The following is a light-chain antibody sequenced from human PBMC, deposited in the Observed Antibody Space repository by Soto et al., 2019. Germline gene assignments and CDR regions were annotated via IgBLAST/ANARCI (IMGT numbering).Light chain of an antibody. V-gene: IGLV2-14*01. Sequence: QSALTQPASVSGSPGQSITMFCTGTNSDIGYYNHVSWYQQHPDKAPKLMIFKVSNRPSGISNPFSGSKSGNTASLTISGLQAEDEAYYYCSSYTRSSTWVFGGGTKVTVL. CDR2: KVS. CDR3: SSYTRSSTWV. CDR1: NSDIGYYNH. J-gene: IGLJ3*02.